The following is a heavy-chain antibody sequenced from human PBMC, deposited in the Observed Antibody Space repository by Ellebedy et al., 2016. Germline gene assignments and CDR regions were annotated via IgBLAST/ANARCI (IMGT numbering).Heavy chain of an antibody. D-gene: IGHD6-25*01. Sequence: LRLSCTVSGGSINGGSHFWTWIRHHPGKGLEWIGYIYYSGSTNYNPSLQSRVTISVDTSKNQLSLKLTSVTAADTAVYYCAGVAYSGVEDYGMDVWGQGTTVTVSS. J-gene: IGHJ6*02. CDR1: GGSINGGSHF. CDR3: AGVAYSGVEDYGMDV. CDR2: IYYSGST. V-gene: IGHV4-31*03.